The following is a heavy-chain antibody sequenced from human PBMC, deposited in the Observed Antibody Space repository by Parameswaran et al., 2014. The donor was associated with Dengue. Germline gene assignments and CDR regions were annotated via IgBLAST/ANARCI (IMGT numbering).Heavy chain of an antibody. Sequence: WIRQPPGKALEWLAHIFSNDEKSYSTSLKSRLTISKDTSKSQVVLTMTNMDPVDTATYYCARTLPNFWSGYWYFDLWGRGTLVTVSS. CDR3: ARTLPNFWSGYWYFDL. J-gene: IGHJ2*01. D-gene: IGHD3-3*01. CDR2: IFSNDEK. V-gene: IGHV2-26*01.